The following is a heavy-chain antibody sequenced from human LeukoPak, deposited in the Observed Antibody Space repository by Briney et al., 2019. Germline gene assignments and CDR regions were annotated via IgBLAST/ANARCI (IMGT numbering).Heavy chain of an antibody. CDR2: IIPIFGTA. D-gene: IGHD3-16*01. J-gene: IGHJ3*02. CDR1: GYTFINHY. CDR3: ARSHYDNSAFDI. Sequence: SVKISCKPSGYTFINHYIHWVRQAPGQGLEWMGGIIPIFGTANYAQKFQGRVTITTDESTSTAYMELSSLRSEDTAVYYCARSHYDNSAFDIWGQGTMVTVSS. V-gene: IGHV1-69*05.